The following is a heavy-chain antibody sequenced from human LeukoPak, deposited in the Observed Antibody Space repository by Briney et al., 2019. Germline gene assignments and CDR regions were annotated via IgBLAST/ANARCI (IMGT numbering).Heavy chain of an antibody. CDR1: GFSLKTYN. D-gene: IGHD3-22*01. J-gene: IGHJ3*01. V-gene: IGHV3-21*01. Sequence: GGPLRLACVGSGFSLKTYNMNWVRQAPGKGLEWVSSMTTSRYIYYADSVKGRFTISRDDANNSVYLQMDSLRAEDTATYYCARDQFFDYDNDDAFDVWGQGTKVIVSS. CDR3: ARDQFFDYDNDDAFDV. CDR2: MTTSRYI.